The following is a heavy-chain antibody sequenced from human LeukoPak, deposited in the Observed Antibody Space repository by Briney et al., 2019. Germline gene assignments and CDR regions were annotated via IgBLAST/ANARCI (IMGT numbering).Heavy chain of an antibody. CDR1: GGTFSSYA. D-gene: IGHD6-19*01. V-gene: IGHV1-69*04. Sequence: GASVKVSCKASGGTFSSYAISWVRQAPGQGLEWMGRIIPILGIANYAQKFQGRVTITADKSTSTAYMELSSLRSEDTAVYYCAGDDSSGWLAFDYWGQGTLVTVSS. J-gene: IGHJ4*02. CDR2: IIPILGIA. CDR3: AGDDSSGWLAFDY.